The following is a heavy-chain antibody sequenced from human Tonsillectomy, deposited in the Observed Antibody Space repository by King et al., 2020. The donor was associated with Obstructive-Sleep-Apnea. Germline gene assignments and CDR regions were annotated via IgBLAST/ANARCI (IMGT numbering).Heavy chain of an antibody. J-gene: IGHJ5*02. V-gene: IGHV5-51*01. CDR1: GYSFTSYW. D-gene: IGHD6-19*01. Sequence: VQLVESGAEVKKPGESLKISCKGSGYSFTSYWIGWVRQMPGKGLEWMGIIYPGDSDTRYSPSFQGQVTISADKSISTAYLQWSSLKDSDTALYYCATKSIAVAGFAWFDPWGQGTLVTVSS. CDR2: IYPGDSDT. CDR3: ATKSIAVAGFAWFDP.